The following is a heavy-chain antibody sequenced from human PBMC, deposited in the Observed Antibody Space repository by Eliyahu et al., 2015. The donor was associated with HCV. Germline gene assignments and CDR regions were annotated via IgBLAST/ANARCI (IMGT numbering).Heavy chain of an antibody. J-gene: IGHJ4*02. V-gene: IGHV3-23*01. Sequence: GLEWVSGISGTGATIYYADSVKGRFTVSRDNSKNTLYLQMDSLRPEDTARYYCAKDLKVWXFWGQGTXVTVSS. CDR3: AKDLKVWXF. CDR2: ISGTGATI. D-gene: IGHD3-22*01.